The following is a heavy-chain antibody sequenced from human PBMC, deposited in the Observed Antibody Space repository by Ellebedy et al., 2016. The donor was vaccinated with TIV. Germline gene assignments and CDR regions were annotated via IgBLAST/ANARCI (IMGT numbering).Heavy chain of an antibody. J-gene: IGHJ4*02. CDR2: MNPNSGNT. CDR1: GYTFTSYD. CDR3: ARGVRPLAYGSGSNYFDY. Sequence: AAPVKVSCKASGYTFTSYDINWARQASGQGLEWMGWMNPNSGNTGYAQKFQGRVTMTRNTSISTAYMELSSLRSEDTAVYYCARGVRPLAYGSGSNYFDYWGQGTLVTVSS. V-gene: IGHV1-8*01. D-gene: IGHD3-10*01.